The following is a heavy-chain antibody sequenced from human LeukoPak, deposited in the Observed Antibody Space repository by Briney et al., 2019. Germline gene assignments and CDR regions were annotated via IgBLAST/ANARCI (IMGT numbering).Heavy chain of an antibody. J-gene: IGHJ4*02. V-gene: IGHV4-39*07. CDR2: IYYSGST. Sequence: QSSETLSLTCTVSGGSISSSSYYWGWIRQPPGKGLEWIGSIYYSGSTYYNPSLKSRVTISVDTSKNQFSLKLSSVTAADTAVYYCARKVAGSFDYWGQRTLVTVSS. CDR3: ARKVAGSFDY. CDR1: GGSISSSSYY.